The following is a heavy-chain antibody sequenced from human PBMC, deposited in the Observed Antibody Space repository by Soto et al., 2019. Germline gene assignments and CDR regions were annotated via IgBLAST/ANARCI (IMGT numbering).Heavy chain of an antibody. D-gene: IGHD3-9*01. CDR3: ARVDHRGYFAILTDY. Sequence: QVQLQESGPGLVKPSQTLSLTCTVSGDSLSSGGHYWSWIRQHPGKGLEWIGHIYDSVNTYYSPSLRSRVTISADMSKNQFSLSLRSVTAADTAVYYCARVDHRGYFAILTDYWGQGTLVTVSS. CDR1: GDSLSSGGHY. V-gene: IGHV4-31*03. CDR2: IYDSVNT. J-gene: IGHJ4*02.